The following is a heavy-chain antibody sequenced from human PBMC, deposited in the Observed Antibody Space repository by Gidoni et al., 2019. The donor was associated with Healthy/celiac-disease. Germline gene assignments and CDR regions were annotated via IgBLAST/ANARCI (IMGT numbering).Heavy chain of an antibody. CDR2: INHSGST. Sequence: HVQLQQWGAVLFKPSETLSLTCPVYGGSFSCYYWSWLRQPPGKGLEWIGEINHSGSTNYNPSLKSRVTISVDTSKNQFSLKLSSVTAADTAVYYCARVVRRVWGSYRYLFDYWGQGTLVTVSS. J-gene: IGHJ4*02. CDR1: GGSFSCYY. CDR3: ARVVRRVWGSYRYLFDY. D-gene: IGHD3-16*02. V-gene: IGHV4-34*01.